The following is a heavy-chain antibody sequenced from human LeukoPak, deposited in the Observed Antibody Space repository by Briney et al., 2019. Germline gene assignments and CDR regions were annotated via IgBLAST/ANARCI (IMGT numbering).Heavy chain of an antibody. CDR3: ARVVDGSGSYDNHDSFDI. J-gene: IGHJ3*02. Sequence: SETLSLTCAVYGGSFSGYYWSWIRQPPGKGLEWIGEINHSGSTNYNPSLKSRVTMSVDTSKNQFSLNLNSVTAADTAVYYCARVVDGSGSYDNHDSFDIWGQGTMVTVSS. D-gene: IGHD3-10*01. V-gene: IGHV4-34*01. CDR2: INHSGST. CDR1: GGSFSGYY.